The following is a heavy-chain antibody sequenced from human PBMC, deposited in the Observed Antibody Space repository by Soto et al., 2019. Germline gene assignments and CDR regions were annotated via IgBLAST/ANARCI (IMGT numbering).Heavy chain of an antibody. CDR3: VLSAGMVTGTTLIDFDY. J-gene: IGHJ4*02. V-gene: IGHV3-30*03. D-gene: IGHD1-7*01. CDR1: GFTFSSYG. Sequence: PGGSLRLSCAASGFTFSSYGMHWVRQAPGKGLEWVAVISYDGSNKYYADSVKGRFTISRDNSKNTLYLQMNSLRAEDTAVYYCVLSAGMVTGTTLIDFDYWGQGTLVTVSS. CDR2: ISYDGSNK.